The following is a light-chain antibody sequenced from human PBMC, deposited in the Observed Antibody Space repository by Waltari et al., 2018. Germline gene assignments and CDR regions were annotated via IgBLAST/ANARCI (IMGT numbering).Light chain of an antibody. Sequence: QSALTQPPSASGSPGQSVTISCTGTSSDVGGYNYVSWYQQHPGKVPKLMIYEVSKRPSGGPDRFSGSKSGNTASLTVSGLQAEDEADYYCSSYAGSNNFVFGTGTKVTVL. CDR2: EVS. J-gene: IGLJ1*01. V-gene: IGLV2-8*01. CDR3: SSYAGSNNFV. CDR1: SSDVGGYNY.